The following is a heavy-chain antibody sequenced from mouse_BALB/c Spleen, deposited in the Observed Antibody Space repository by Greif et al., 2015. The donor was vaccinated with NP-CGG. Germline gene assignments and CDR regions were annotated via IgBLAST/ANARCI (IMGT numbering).Heavy chain of an antibody. J-gene: IGHJ3*01. CDR2: IHPNSGNT. V-gene: IGHV1S130*01. CDR3: ARSYGAAWFAY. CDR1: GYTFTSSW. Sequence: QVQLQQPGSVLVRPGDSVKLSCKASGYTFTSSWMHWAKQRPGQGLEWIGEIHPNSGNTNYNEKFKGKATLTVDTSSSTGCVDLSDLSSKDSAVYYFARSYGAAWFAYCGQGALFTVSA. D-gene: IGHD1-1*02.